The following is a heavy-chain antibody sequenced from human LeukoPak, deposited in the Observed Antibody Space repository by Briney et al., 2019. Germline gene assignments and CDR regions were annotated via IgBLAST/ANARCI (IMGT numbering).Heavy chain of an antibody. J-gene: IGHJ4*02. Sequence: ASVNVSCKASVYTFTGYYMHWGRQAPGQGLEWMGRINPNSGGTNYAQKFQGRVTMTRDTSISTAYMELSRLRSDDTAVYYCARGQRVAVAGTFPIGYWGQGTLVTVSS. CDR3: ARGQRVAVAGTFPIGY. D-gene: IGHD6-19*01. V-gene: IGHV1-2*06. CDR2: INPNSGGT. CDR1: VYTFTGYY.